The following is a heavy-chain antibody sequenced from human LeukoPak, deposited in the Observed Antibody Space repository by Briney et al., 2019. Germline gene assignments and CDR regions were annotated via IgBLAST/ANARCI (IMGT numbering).Heavy chain of an antibody. Sequence: GGSLRLSCAASGFTFSSYWMHWVRQAPGKGLVWVSCINGDGRRANYAESVKGRFTISRDNAKNTLYLQMNSLRAEDTAVYYCAREVEEVPAAMGVYYYYYMDVWGKGTSVTVSS. CDR3: AREVEEVPAAMGVYYYYYMDV. J-gene: IGHJ6*03. CDR2: INGDGRRA. D-gene: IGHD2-2*01. CDR1: GFTFSSYW. V-gene: IGHV3-74*01.